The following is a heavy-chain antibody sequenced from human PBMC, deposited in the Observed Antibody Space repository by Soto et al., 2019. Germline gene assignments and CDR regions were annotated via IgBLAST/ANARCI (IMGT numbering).Heavy chain of an antibody. Sequence: XGSRRLSCAAAGVTVISNYMSWVRQAPGKGLEGVSVIYSGGSTYYADSVKGRFTISRDNSKNTLYLQMNSLRAEDTAVYYCANSTYYYDSSGYTGPFDIWGQGTMVTVSS. CDR3: ANSTYYYDSSGYTGPFDI. V-gene: IGHV3-53*01. CDR2: IYSGGST. D-gene: IGHD3-22*01. J-gene: IGHJ3*02. CDR1: GVTVISNY.